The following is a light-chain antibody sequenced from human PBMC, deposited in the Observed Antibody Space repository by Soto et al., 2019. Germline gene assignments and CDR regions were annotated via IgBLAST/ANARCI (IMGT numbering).Light chain of an antibody. J-gene: IGKJ5*01. CDR2: GAS. V-gene: IGKV3-20*01. Sequence: EIVMTQSPVTLSASPGESATLSCRASQSVDNNVAWYQQKPGQAPRLLIFGASDRATGTPDRFSGSGSGTDFTLTINRLEPEDSAVYYCQQFDDSVTFGQGTRLEIK. CDR3: QQFDDSVT. CDR1: QSVDNN.